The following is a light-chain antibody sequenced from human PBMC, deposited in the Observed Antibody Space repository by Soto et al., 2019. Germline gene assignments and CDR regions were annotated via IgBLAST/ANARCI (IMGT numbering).Light chain of an antibody. CDR1: QSISNY. CDR3: QQENNRPLT. Sequence: VQESQSQTSLSASVGDRVTITCRASQSISNYLNWYQQKPGKAPKLLIYATSSMQSGVPSRVSGSGYGTDFTFTISILKPEDRETYYCQQENNRPLTFGGGTKVDIK. V-gene: IGKV1-33*01. CDR2: ATS. J-gene: IGKJ4*01.